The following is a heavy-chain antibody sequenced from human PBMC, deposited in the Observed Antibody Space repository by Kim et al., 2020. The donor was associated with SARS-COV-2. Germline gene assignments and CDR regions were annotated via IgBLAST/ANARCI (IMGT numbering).Heavy chain of an antibody. CDR1: GFTFSSYW. CDR2: IKQDGSEK. D-gene: IGHD1-26*01. J-gene: IGHJ3*02. Sequence: GGSLRLSCVASGFTFSSYWMSWVRQAPGKGLEWVANIKQDGSEKYYVDSVKGRFTISRDNAKNSLYLQMNSLRAEDTAVYYCARVRGVVGSYLRAFDIWGQGTMVTVSS. V-gene: IGHV3-7*03. CDR3: ARVRGVVGSYLRAFDI.